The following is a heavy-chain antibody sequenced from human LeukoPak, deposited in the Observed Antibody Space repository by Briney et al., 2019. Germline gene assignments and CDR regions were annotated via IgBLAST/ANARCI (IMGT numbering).Heavy chain of an antibody. Sequence: GGSLRLSCAASGFTFSNYALSWVRQAQGKGLEWVSTFGNTDGSTYYADSVKGRFAVSRDNADNSLYLDLYSLRVEDTAVYYCARAVYDSTTYWMDYWGRGTQVTVSS. D-gene: IGHD2/OR15-2a*01. CDR1: GFTFSNYA. CDR2: FGNTDGST. J-gene: IGHJ4*02. V-gene: IGHV3-48*03. CDR3: ARAVYDSTTYWMDY.